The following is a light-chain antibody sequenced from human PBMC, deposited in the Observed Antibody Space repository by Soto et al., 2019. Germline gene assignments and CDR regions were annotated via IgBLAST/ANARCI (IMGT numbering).Light chain of an antibody. CDR1: YNL. Sequence: QSALTQPASVSGSPGQSITISCSGAYNLVSWYQQHPGKAPKLMIFEVNKRPSGVSYRFSGSKSGNTASLTISALQAEDEADYFCCSLRGGDSHVFGTGTKLTVL. CDR3: CSLRGGDSHV. J-gene: IGLJ1*01. V-gene: IGLV2-23*02. CDR2: EVN.